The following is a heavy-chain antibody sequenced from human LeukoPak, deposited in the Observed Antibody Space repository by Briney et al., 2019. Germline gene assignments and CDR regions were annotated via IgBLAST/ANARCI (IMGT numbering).Heavy chain of an antibody. V-gene: IGHV3-66*01. CDR1: GFTVSSNY. Sequence: PGGSLRLSCAASGFTVSSNYMSWVRQAPGKGLEWVSVIYSGGSTYYADSVKGRFIISKDNAKNSLYLQMNSLRGDDTAVYYCASLRSSSSQDYWGQGTLVTVSS. CDR3: ASLRSSSSQDY. D-gene: IGHD6-6*01. J-gene: IGHJ4*02. CDR2: IYSGGST.